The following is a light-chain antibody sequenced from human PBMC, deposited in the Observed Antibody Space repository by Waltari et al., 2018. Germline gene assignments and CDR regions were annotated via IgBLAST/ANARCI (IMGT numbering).Light chain of an antibody. V-gene: IGLV2-14*03. CDR3: SSHTSASTYV. J-gene: IGLJ1*01. CDR1: SSDVGGYKY. Sequence: QSALTQPASVSGSPGQSITISCAGTSSDVGGYKYVSWYLHHPGKAPNLLIYDVSKRPSGVSVRFAGSKSGNTASLTISGLQPEDEAEYYCSSHTSASTYVFGTGTKVTVL. CDR2: DVS.